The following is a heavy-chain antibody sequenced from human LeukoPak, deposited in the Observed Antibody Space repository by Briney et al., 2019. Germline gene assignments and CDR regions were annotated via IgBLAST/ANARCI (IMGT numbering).Heavy chain of an antibody. CDR1: GYTLTELS. CDR2: FDPEDGET. V-gene: IGHV1-24*01. Sequence: ASVTVSCKVSGYTLTELSMHWVRQAPGKGLEWMGGFDPEDGETIYAQKFQGRVTMTEDTSTDTAYMELSSLRSEDTAVYYCATYPPGLYYFDYWGQGTLVTVSS. J-gene: IGHJ4*02. CDR3: ATYPPGLYYFDY.